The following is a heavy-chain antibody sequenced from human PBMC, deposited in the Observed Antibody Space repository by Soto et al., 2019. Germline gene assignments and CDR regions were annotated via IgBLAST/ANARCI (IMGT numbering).Heavy chain of an antibody. CDR3: ARVIWSSLAFDP. J-gene: IGHJ5*02. Sequence: QVQLQQWGAGLLKPSETLPLTCAVYGGSFSGYYWSWIRQPPGKGLEWIGEINHSGSTNYNPSLKSRVTISVDTSKNQFSLKLSSVTAADTAVYYCARVIWSSLAFDPWGQGTLVTVSS. V-gene: IGHV4-34*01. D-gene: IGHD3-3*01. CDR2: INHSGST. CDR1: GGSFSGYY.